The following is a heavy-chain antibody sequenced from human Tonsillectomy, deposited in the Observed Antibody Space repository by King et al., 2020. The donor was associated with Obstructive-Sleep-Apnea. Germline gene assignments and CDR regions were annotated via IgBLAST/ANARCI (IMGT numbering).Heavy chain of an antibody. Sequence: QLQESGPGLLRPSGTLSLTCTVTGGSLTKTHFGGVREPPGKGLEWIWYRYYTWTSTLNPSLKSRVHISLAPAKNQFSLSLTSLTAADTAVYYCTSGAGWLIDYWGQGTLVTVSS. V-gene: IGHV4-59*08. D-gene: IGHD3-9*01. CDR2: RYYTWTS. CDR1: GGSLTKTH. CDR3: TSGAGWLIDY. J-gene: IGHJ4*02.